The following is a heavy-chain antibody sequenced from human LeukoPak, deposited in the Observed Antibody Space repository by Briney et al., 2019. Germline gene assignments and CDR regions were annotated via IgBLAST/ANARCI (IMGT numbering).Heavy chain of an antibody. V-gene: IGHV4-59*08. D-gene: IGHD6-13*01. J-gene: IGHJ6*03. CDR1: GGSITSYY. Sequence: SETLSLTCTVSGGSITSYYWSWIRQPPGKGLEWIGYIYYSGSANYNPSLKSRVTISVDTSKNQFSLKLSSVTAADTAVYYCARQIIAGSYYYYMDVWGKGTTVTISS. CDR2: IYYSGSA. CDR3: ARQIIAGSYYYYMDV.